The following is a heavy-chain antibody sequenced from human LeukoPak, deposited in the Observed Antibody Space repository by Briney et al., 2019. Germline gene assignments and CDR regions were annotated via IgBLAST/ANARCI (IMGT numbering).Heavy chain of an antibody. J-gene: IGHJ5*02. CDR1: GYSISSAYY. Sequence: SETLSLTCTVSGYSISSAYYSVWIRQPPGKGLEWIGTIYHSGTTYYNPSLKSRVAISVDTSKNQFSLKLSSVTAADTAIYYCARAYCGGDCYNSRGWFDPWGQGTLVTVSS. D-gene: IGHD2-21*02. CDR3: ARAYCGGDCYNSRGWFDP. V-gene: IGHV4-38-2*02. CDR2: IYHSGTT.